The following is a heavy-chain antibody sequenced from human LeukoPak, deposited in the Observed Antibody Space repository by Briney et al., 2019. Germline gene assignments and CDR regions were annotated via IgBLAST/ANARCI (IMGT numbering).Heavy chain of an antibody. D-gene: IGHD3-10*01. V-gene: IGHV4-59*01. CDR2: IYYSGST. CDR3: ARSYGSGSSPDY. CDR1: GGSISSYY. Sequence: PSETLSLTCTVSGGSISSYYWSWFRQPPGKGLEGIGYIYYSGSTNYNPSLKSRVTISVDTSKNQFSLKLSSVTAADTAVYYCARSYGSGSSPDYWGQGTLVTVSS. J-gene: IGHJ4*02.